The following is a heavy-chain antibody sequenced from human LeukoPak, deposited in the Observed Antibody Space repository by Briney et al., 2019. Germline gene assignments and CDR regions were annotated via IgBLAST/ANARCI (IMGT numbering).Heavy chain of an antibody. J-gene: IGHJ5*02. CDR3: ARDHVLLQWFGEGGFDP. CDR1: GYIFTDYY. D-gene: IGHD3-10*01. V-gene: IGHV1-2*02. CDR2: FNPDNGGT. Sequence: GASVEVSCKASGYIFTDYYVHWVRQAPGQGLEWMGWFNPDNGGTKSVQKFQGRVTMTGDTSMRTAYMELSRLTFDDTAVYYCARDHVLLQWFGEGGFDPWGQGTLVTVSS.